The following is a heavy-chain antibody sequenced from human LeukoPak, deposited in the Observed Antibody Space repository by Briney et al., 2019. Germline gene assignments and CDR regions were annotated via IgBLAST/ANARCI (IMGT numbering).Heavy chain of an antibody. V-gene: IGHV3-21*01. CDR1: GFTFSSYS. CDR3: ARVASGSYYGPLDHWFDP. D-gene: IGHD1-26*01. J-gene: IGHJ5*02. Sequence: GGSLRLSCAASGFTFSSYSMNWVRQAPGKGLEWVSSISSSSSYIYYADSVKGRFTISRDNAKNSLYLQMNSLRAEDTAVYYCARVASGSYYGPLDHWFDPWGQGTLVTVSS. CDR2: ISSSSSYI.